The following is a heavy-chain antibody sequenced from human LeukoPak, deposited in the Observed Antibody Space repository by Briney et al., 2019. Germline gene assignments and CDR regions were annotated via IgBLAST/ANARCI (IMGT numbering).Heavy chain of an antibody. V-gene: IGHV4-4*02. CDR3: VRTPRD. CDR2: IYHDGNT. D-gene: IGHD2-21*01. J-gene: IGHJ4*02. CDR1: GASIISPYW. Sequence: SETLSLTCAVSGASIISPYWLTWVRQPPGKGLEWVGEIYHDGNTNYNPSLKSRLSVSLDKSRNQFSLKLSFVTAADTAVYYCVRTPRDWGQGILVTVSS.